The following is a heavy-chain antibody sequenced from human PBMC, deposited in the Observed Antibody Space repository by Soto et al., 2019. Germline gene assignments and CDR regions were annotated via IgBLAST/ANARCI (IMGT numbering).Heavy chain of an antibody. J-gene: IGHJ5*02. CDR2: IYYTGST. Sequence: SETLSLTCTVSGDSISSDGYYCNWIRQHPGKGLEWIGYIYYTGSTFYNPSLKRRVTISVDTSKNQFSLKLTSVTAADTAVYYCASGRAPPDFVLVPATHNWFDPWGQGTLVTVSS. CDR1: GDSISSDGYY. D-gene: IGHD2-2*01. V-gene: IGHV4-31*03. CDR3: ASGRAPPDFVLVPATHNWFDP.